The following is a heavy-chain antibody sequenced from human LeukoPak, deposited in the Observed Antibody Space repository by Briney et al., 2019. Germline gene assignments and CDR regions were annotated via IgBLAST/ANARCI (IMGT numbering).Heavy chain of an antibody. CDR1: GFTVSVYW. Sequence: GGSLTLSCAASGFTVSVYWIDWVRQAPGKGLVWVARVSGDGNRSTYADSVKGRFTISRDNAKNTVYLQMNSLRAEDTAVYYCARTYCGGDWYGYFQHWGQGTLVTVSS. D-gene: IGHD2-21*02. V-gene: IGHV3-74*01. CDR3: ARTYCGGDWYGYFQH. J-gene: IGHJ1*01. CDR2: VSGDGNRS.